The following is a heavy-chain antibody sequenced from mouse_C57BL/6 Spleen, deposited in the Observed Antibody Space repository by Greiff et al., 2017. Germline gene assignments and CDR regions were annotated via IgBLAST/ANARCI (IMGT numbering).Heavy chain of an antibody. CDR3: ARSNWGFAY. V-gene: IGHV7-3*01. CDR2: IRNKANGYTT. J-gene: IGHJ3*01. CDR1: GFTFTDYY. D-gene: IGHD4-1*01. Sequence: EVKLMESGGGLVQPGGSLSLSCAASGFTFTDYYMSWVRQPPGKALEWLGFIRNKANGYTTEYSSSVKGRFTISRDNSQSILYLQMNALRAEDSATYYCARSNWGFAYWGQGTLVTVSA.